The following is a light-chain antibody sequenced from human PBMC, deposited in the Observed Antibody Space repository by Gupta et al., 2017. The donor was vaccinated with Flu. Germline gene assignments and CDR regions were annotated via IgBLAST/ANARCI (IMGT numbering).Light chain of an antibody. J-gene: IGLJ3*02. Sequence: QFVLTQPPSASGTPGQRVTISCSGSSSNIGSNYVYWYQQLPGAAPTLLIYRNNQRPSGVTDRFSGSKSGTSASLAINGLRSDDEADYYCAVWDDSLSGWVFGGETKLTVL. CDR3: AVWDDSLSGWV. CDR2: RNN. CDR1: SSNIGSNY. V-gene: IGLV1-47*01.